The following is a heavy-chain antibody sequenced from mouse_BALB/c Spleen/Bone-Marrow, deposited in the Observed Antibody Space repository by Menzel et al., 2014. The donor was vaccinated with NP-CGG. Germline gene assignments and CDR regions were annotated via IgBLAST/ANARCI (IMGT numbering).Heavy chain of an antibody. V-gene: IGHV1-14*01. Sequence: EVQLQQSGPELVKPGASVEMSCKASGYTFTSYVMHWVKQKPGQGLEWIGYINPYNDGTKYNEKFKGKATLTSDKSSSTAYMELSSLTSEDSAVYYCARGGYGNVYYAMDYWGQGTSVTVSS. D-gene: IGHD2-10*02. CDR1: GYTFTSYV. J-gene: IGHJ4*01. CDR2: INPYNDGT. CDR3: ARGGYGNVYYAMDY.